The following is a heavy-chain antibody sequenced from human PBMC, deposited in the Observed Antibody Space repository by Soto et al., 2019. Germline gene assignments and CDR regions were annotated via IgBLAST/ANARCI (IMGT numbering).Heavy chain of an antibody. CDR3: ARHDYGASPDY. D-gene: IGHD4-17*01. CDR2: IYYSGST. CDR1: GGSISSYY. Sequence: SETLSLTCTVSGGSISSYYWSWIRQPPGKGLEWIGYIYYSGSTNYNPSLKSRVTISVDTSKNQFSLKLSSVTAADTAVYYCARHDYGASPDYWGQGPLVTVPS. V-gene: IGHV4-59*01. J-gene: IGHJ4*02.